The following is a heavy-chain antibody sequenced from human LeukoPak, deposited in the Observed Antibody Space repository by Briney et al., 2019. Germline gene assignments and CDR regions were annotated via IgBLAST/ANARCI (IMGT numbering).Heavy chain of an antibody. D-gene: IGHD3-22*01. V-gene: IGHV4-30-2*01. Sequence: SQTLSLTCAVSGGSISSGGYSWSWIRQPPGKGLEWIGYIYHSGSTYYNPSLKSRVTISVDRSKNQFSLKLSSVTAADTAMYYCARVYDGTSYPHAFDIWGQGTMVTVSS. CDR2: IYHSGST. CDR1: GGSISSGGYS. CDR3: ARVYDGTSYPHAFDI. J-gene: IGHJ3*02.